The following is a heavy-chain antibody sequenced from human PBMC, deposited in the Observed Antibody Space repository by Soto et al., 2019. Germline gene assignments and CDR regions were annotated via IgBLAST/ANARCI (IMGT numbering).Heavy chain of an antibody. V-gene: IGHV3-23*01. CDR2: ISGSGGST. Sequence: PGGSLRLSCVASGFTFSDAWMSWVRQAPGKGLEWVSAISGSGGSTYYADSVKGRFTISRDNSKNTLYLQMNSLRAEDTAVYYCAKENGYSSSWFEFDYWGQGTLVTVSS. CDR1: GFTFSDAW. CDR3: AKENGYSSSWFEFDY. J-gene: IGHJ4*02. D-gene: IGHD6-13*01.